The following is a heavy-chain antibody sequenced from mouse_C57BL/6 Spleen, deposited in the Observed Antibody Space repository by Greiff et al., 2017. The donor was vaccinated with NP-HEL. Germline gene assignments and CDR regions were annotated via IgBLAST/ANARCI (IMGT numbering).Heavy chain of an antibody. V-gene: IGHV5-17*01. CDR2: ISSGSSTI. CDR3: ARRETMDY. Sequence: EVKLMESGGGLVKPGGSLKLSCAASGFTFSDYGMHWVRQAPEKGLEWVAYISSGSSTIYYADTLKGRFTISRDNAKNTLFLQMTSLRPEDTAMYYCARRETMDYWGQGTSVTVSS. J-gene: IGHJ4*01. CDR1: GFTFSDYG.